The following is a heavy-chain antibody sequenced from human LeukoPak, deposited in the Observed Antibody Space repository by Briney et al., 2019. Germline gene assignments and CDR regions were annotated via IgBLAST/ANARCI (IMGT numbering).Heavy chain of an antibody. CDR3: ARELTTYYAIFTGYYRN. CDR2: IYYSGST. Sequence: PSETLSLTCTVSGGSITNYYWSWLRQPPGKGLEWIGFIYYSGSTIYNPPLKGRVTISVDTSKNQFSLKLSSVTAADTAVYYCARELTTYYAIFTGYYRNWGQGTLVTVSS. V-gene: IGHV4-59*12. J-gene: IGHJ4*02. D-gene: IGHD3-9*01. CDR1: GGSITNYY.